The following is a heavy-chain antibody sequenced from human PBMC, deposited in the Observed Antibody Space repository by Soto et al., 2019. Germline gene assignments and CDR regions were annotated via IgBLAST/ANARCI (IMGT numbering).Heavy chain of an antibody. Sequence: QVQLQESGPGLVKPSQTLSLICTVSGGSISSHDDYWSWIRHLPGEGLEWIGCISHNGTTFSTPSLKSRLTISLDTSKHQFSLKLSSVTAAATAVYYCTRVDLWGDYWGQGTLVTVAS. V-gene: IGHV4-30-4*08. D-gene: IGHD3-3*01. CDR3: TRVDLWGDY. CDR2: ISHNGTT. CDR1: GGSISSHDDY. J-gene: IGHJ4*02.